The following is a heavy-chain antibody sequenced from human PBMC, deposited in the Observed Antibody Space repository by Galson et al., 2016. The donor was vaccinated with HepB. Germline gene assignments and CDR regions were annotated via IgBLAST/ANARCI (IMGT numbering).Heavy chain of an antibody. CDR3: ASARGYSGYDLSHWFDP. CDR2: VIPLFDRT. Sequence: SCKAPGGTSISYAISWVRQAPGQGLEWMGGVIPLFDRTVYAQKFQGRVTITADESTSTVYMELSSLRSEDTAVYYCASARGYSGYDLSHWFDPWGQGTLVTVSS. D-gene: IGHD5-12*01. J-gene: IGHJ5*02. CDR1: GGTSISYA. V-gene: IGHV1-69*01.